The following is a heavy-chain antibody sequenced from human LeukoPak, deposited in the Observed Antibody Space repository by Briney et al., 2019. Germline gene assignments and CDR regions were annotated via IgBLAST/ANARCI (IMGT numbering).Heavy chain of an antibody. J-gene: IGHJ4*02. D-gene: IGHD3-22*01. CDR1: GFTFSSDA. CDR2: ISGSGGST. Sequence: GGSLRLSCAASGFTFSSDAMSWVRQAPGKGLEWVSAISGSGGSTYYADSVKGRFTISRDNSKNTLYLQMNSLRAEDTAVYYCARWNYYDSSGYLRLFDYWGQGTLVTVSS. V-gene: IGHV3-23*01. CDR3: ARWNYYDSSGYLRLFDY.